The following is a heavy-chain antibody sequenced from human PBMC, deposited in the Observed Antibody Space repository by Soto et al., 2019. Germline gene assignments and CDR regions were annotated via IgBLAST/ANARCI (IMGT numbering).Heavy chain of an antibody. J-gene: IGHJ6*02. D-gene: IGHD3-3*01. CDR1: GGSISSYY. CDR3: AHSRGSRVWSGNYYYGMDV. Sequence: PSETLSLTCTVSGGSISSYYWSWIRQPPGKGLEWIGYVYYSGSTYYNPSLKSRVTISVDTSKNQFSLKLSSVTAADTAVYYCAHSRGSRVWSGNYYYGMDVWGQGTTVTVSS. V-gene: IGHV4-59*08. CDR2: VYYSGST.